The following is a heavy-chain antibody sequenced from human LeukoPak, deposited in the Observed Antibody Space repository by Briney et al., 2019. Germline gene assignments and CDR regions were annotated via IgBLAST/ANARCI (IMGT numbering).Heavy chain of an antibody. CDR3: AKAPVTTCRGAYCDPFDY. V-gene: IGHV3-23*01. J-gene: IGHJ4*02. Sequence: GGSLRLSCAASGFTLSSYAMSWVRQAPGKGLEWVSAISDSGNTYHADSVKGRFTISRDSSKNTLFLQMNRLRPEDAAVYYCAKAPVTTCRGAYCDPFDYWGQGTLVTVSS. CDR1: GFTLSSYA. D-gene: IGHD2-21*01. CDR2: ISDSGNT.